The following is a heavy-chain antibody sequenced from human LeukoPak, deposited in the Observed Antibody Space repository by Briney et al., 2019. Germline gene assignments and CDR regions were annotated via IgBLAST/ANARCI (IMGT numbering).Heavy chain of an antibody. J-gene: IGHJ2*01. Sequence: SETLSLTCTVSGGSISSSSYYWGRIRQPPGKGLEWIGSISYSGSTYYNPSLKSRVTISVDTSKNQFSLKLSSVTAADTALYYCARPSRSGGYNYWYFDLWGRGTLVTVSS. CDR3: ARPSRSGGYNYWYFDL. CDR1: GGSISSSSYY. CDR2: ISYSGST. D-gene: IGHD5-24*01. V-gene: IGHV4-39*01.